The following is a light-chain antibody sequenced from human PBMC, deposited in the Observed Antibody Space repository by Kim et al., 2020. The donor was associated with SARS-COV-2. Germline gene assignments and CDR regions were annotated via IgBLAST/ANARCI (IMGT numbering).Light chain of an antibody. V-gene: IGKV1-5*03. Sequence: SASVGVRVTITCRASQIINTYLAWYQQKPGKAPNLLIYQASSLQIGVPSRFSGSGSGAEFTLTISSLQPDDFATYYCQHYIRFPYTFGQGTKLEI. CDR2: QAS. CDR3: QHYIRFPYT. J-gene: IGKJ2*01. CDR1: QIINTY.